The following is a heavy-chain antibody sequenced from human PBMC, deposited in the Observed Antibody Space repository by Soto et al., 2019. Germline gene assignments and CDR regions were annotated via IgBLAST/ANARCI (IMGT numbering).Heavy chain of an antibody. Sequence: SETLSLTCTVSGGSISSYYWSWIRQPPGKGLEWIGYIYYSGSTNYNPSLKSRVTISVDTSKNQFSLKLSSVTAADTAVYYCARIGSGYCSSTSCLYFDYWGQGTLVTVSS. CDR2: IYYSGST. CDR3: ARIGSGYCSSTSCLYFDY. CDR1: GGSISSYY. D-gene: IGHD2-2*01. V-gene: IGHV4-59*08. J-gene: IGHJ4*02.